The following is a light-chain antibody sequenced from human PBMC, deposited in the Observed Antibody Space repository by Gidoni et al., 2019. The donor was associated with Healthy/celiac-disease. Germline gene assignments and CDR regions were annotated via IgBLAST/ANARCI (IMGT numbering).Light chain of an antibody. J-gene: IGKJ4*01. Sequence: EIVMTQSPATLSVSPGERATLSCRASQSVSSNLAWYQQKPGQAPRLLIYGASTRATGIPARFRGSGSGTEFTLTISSLQSEDFAVYYCQQYNNWPRGLTFGGGTKVELK. V-gene: IGKV3-15*01. CDR3: QQYNNWPRGLT. CDR2: GAS. CDR1: QSVSSN.